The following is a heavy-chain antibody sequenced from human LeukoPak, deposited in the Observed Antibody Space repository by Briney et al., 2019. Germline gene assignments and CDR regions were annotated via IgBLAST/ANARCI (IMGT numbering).Heavy chain of an antibody. CDR3: AKFETTVTTFGIYFDY. V-gene: IGHV3-23*01. Sequence: GGSLRLSCAASGFTFSSYAMSWVRQAPGKGLEWVSAISGSGGSTYYADSVKGRFTISRDNSKNTLYLQMNSLRAEDTAVYYCAKFETTVTTFGIYFDYWGRGTLVTVSS. D-gene: IGHD4-17*01. CDR1: GFTFSSYA. J-gene: IGHJ4*02. CDR2: ISGSGGST.